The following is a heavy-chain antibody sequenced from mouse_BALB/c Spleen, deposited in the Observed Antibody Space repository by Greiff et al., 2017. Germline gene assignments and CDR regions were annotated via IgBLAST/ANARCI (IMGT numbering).Heavy chain of an antibody. V-gene: IGHV14-4*02. CDR2: IDPENGDT. D-gene: IGHD2-4*01. Sequence: VQLQQSGAELVRSGASVKLSCTASGFNIKDYYMHWVKQRPEQGLEWIGWIDPENGDTEYAPKFQGKATMTADTSSNTAYLQLSSLTSEDTAVYYCALDYDLWFAYWGQGTLVTVSA. CDR1: GFNIKDYY. J-gene: IGHJ3*01. CDR3: ALDYDLWFAY.